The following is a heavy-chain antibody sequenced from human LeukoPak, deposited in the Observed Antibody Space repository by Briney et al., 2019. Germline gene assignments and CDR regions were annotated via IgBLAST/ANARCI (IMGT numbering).Heavy chain of an antibody. Sequence: GGSLRLSCAASGFTFSDYYMSWIRQAPGKGLEWVSYISSSGSTIYYAGSVKGRFTISRDNAKNSLYLQMNSLRAEDTAVYYCAREEAANPFDYWGQGTLVTVSS. J-gene: IGHJ4*02. CDR2: ISSSGSTI. D-gene: IGHD2-15*01. CDR1: GFTFSDYY. CDR3: AREEAANPFDY. V-gene: IGHV3-11*04.